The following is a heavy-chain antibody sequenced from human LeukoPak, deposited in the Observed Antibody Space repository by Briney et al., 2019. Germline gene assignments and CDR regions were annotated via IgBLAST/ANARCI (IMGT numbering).Heavy chain of an antibody. J-gene: IGHJ6*03. D-gene: IGHD3-9*01. Sequence: PGGSLRLSCAASGFTFSSYSMNWVRQAPGKGLEWVSYISSSSSTIYYADSVKGRFTISRDNAKNSLYLQMNSLRAEDTAVYYCARESHSTGRYFDWLLSSPHHYYYYMDVWGKGTTVTVSS. V-gene: IGHV3-48*01. CDR2: ISSSSSTI. CDR3: ARESHSTGRYFDWLLSSPHHYYYYMDV. CDR1: GFTFSSYS.